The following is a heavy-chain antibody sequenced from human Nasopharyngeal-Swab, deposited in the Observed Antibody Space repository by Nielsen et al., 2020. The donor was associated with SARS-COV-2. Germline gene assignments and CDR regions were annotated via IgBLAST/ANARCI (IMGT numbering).Heavy chain of an antibody. CDR3: ARLVSDSSGYYYPHYYYYYMDV. V-gene: IGHV4-59*08. CDR2: IYYSGST. Sequence: SETLSLTCTVSGGSISSYYWSWIRQPPGKGLERIGYIYYSGSTNYNPSLKSRVTISVDTSKNQFSLKLSSVTAADTAVYYCARLVSDSSGYYYPHYYYYYMDVWGKGTTVTVSS. CDR1: GGSISSYY. J-gene: IGHJ6*03. D-gene: IGHD3-22*01.